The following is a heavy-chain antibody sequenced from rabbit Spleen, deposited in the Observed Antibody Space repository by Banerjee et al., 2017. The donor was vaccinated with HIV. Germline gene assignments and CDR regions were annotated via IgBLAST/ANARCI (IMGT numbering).Heavy chain of an antibody. Sequence: QQQLVESGGGLVKPGASLTLTCKASGFSFSSNWICWVRQAPGKGLEWIACIDTGSSGFTYFATWAKGRFTCSKTSSTTVTLQMTRLTAADTATYFCARDTSSSFSSYGMDLWGPGTLVTVS. CDR1: GFSFSSNW. CDR3: ARDTSSSFSSYGMDL. V-gene: IGHV1S45*01. D-gene: IGHD1-1*01. J-gene: IGHJ6*01. CDR2: IDTGSSGFT.